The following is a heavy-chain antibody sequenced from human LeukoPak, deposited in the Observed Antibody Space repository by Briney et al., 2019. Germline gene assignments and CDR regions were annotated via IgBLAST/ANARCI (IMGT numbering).Heavy chain of an antibody. CDR3: AADPSYSSGYRYYFDY. Sequence: SVKVSRKTSGFTFISSAVQWVRQARGQRLEWIGWIVVGSGNTNYAQKFQERVTITRDMSTSTAYMELSSLRSEDTAVYYCAADPSYSSGYRYYFDYWGQGTLVTVSS. CDR2: IVVGSGNT. CDR1: GFTFISSA. V-gene: IGHV1-58*01. D-gene: IGHD3-22*01. J-gene: IGHJ4*02.